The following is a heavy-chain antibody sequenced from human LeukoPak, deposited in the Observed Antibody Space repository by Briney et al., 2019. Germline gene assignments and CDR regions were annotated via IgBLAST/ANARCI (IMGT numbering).Heavy chain of an antibody. D-gene: IGHD4-11*01. V-gene: IGHV3-66*01. J-gene: IGHJ3*02. CDR2: IYSGGTT. CDR1: GFTVSSNY. CDR3: ARGLADYSSADAFDI. Sequence: PGGSLRLSCAASGFTVSSNYMSWVRQAPGKGLEWVSVIYSGGTTYYADSVKGRFTISRDNSKNTLYLQMNGLRGEDTAVYYCARGLADYSSADAFDIWGQGTMVTVSS.